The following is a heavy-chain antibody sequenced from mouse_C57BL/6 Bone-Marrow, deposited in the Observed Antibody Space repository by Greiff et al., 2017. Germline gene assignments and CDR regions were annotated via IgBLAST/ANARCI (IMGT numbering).Heavy chain of an antibody. V-gene: IGHV7-3*01. CDR1: GFNFNDYY. CDR2: IRNKANGYTT. Sequence: EVHLVESGGGLVQPGGSLSLSCAASGFNFNDYYMSWVRQPPGKALEWLGFIRNKANGYTTEYSASVKGRFTIYRDNSQLILYLQMYALRAVDSATYYCARTPFPRFAYWGQGTTLTFSS. CDR3: ARTPFPRFAY. J-gene: IGHJ2*01.